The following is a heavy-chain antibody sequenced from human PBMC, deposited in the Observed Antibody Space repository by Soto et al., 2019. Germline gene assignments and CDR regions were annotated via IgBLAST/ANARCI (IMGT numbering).Heavy chain of an antibody. J-gene: IGHJ4*02. CDR3: ARHAMVYATCDY. D-gene: IGHD2-8*01. CDR2: IYYSGST. Sequence: SETLSLTCTVSGGSISSSSYYWGWIRQPPGKGLEWIGSIYYSGSTYYNPSLKSRVTISVDTSKNQFSLKLSSVTAADTAVYYCARHAMVYATCDYWGQGTLVTVSS. CDR1: GGSISSSSYY. V-gene: IGHV4-39*01.